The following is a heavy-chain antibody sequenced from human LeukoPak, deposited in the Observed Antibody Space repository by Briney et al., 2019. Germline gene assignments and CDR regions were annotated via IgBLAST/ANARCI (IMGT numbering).Heavy chain of an antibody. D-gene: IGHD2-2*01. CDR1: GFTVSSNY. J-gene: IGHJ4*02. CDR2: IYSGGST. V-gene: IGHV3-53*01. Sequence: GGSLRLSCAASGFTVSSNYMSWVRQAPGKGLEWVSVIYSGGSTYYADSVKGRFTISRDNSKNTLYLQMNSLRAEDTAVYYCVNHQHGDRAHHQPLLLYYFDYWGQGALVTVSS. CDR3: VNHQHGDRAHHQPLLLYYFDY.